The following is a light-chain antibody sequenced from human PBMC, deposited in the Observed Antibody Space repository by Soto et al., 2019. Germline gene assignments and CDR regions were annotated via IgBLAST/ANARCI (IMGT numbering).Light chain of an antibody. CDR3: GSWDSSLSAYV. J-gene: IGLJ1*01. V-gene: IGLV1-51*01. CDR2: DDD. Sequence: SVLTRPPSVSAAPGQKVTISCSGSSSNIGGNSVSWYQQLPGTAPKLLIYDDDKRPSGIPDRFSGSKSGTSATLGITGFRTGDEADYYCGSWDSSLSAYVFGTGTKVTVL. CDR1: SSNIGGNS.